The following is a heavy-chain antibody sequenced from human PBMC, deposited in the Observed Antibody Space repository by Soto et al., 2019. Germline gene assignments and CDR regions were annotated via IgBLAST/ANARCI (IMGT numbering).Heavy chain of an antibody. CDR2: IYYSGTT. Sequence: SETLSLTCTVSDGSITNNAYYWGWIRQPPGKGLEWIGTIYYSGTTYYNPSLKSRVTLSVDTSKNQFSLNLDSVTAADTAVYYCARHGPNSLSSLNWFDPWGQGTLVTVSS. CDR1: DGSITNNAYY. V-gene: IGHV4-39*01. J-gene: IGHJ5*02. CDR3: ARHGPNSLSSLNWFDP. D-gene: IGHD2-21*01.